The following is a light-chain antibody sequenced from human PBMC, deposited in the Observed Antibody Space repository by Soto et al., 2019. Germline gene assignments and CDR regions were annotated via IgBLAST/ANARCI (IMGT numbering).Light chain of an antibody. J-gene: IGKJ1*01. CDR2: LGA. CDR1: QSLLHSDGHNY. CDR3: MQGLHTPPWT. V-gene: IGKV2-28*01. Sequence: DIVVTQSPLSLPVTPGEPASISCRSSQSLLHSDGHNYLDWYVQKPGQSPQLLIYLGANRACGVPDRFSGSGSGTEVTLKITRVEAEDVGIDYCMQGLHTPPWTFGQGTRVDFK.